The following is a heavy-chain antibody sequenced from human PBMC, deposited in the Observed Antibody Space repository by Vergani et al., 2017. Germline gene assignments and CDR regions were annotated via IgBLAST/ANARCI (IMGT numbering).Heavy chain of an antibody. V-gene: IGHV5-51*03. CDR2: IYPLNSET. Sequence: EVQLIQSGTEVRKPGESLKISCKASGDNFNNYWIGWVRQMPGKGLEWMAVIYPLNSETVYSPSFQGKVTISADKSINTAYLQWSSLKATDTAMYYCARRRHSGSYFWAPNWSDPWGQGTLVTVSS. CDR1: GDNFNNYW. D-gene: IGHD3-10*01. CDR3: ARRRHSGSYFWAPNWSDP. J-gene: IGHJ5*02.